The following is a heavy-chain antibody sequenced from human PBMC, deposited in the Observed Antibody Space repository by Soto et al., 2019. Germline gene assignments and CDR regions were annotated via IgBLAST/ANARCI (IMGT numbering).Heavy chain of an antibody. Sequence: GGSLRLSCAASGFTFSNYAMTWVRQAPGKGLEWVSAISGSGGSTYYADSVKGRFTISRDNSKNTLYLQMNSLRADDTAVYYCARGPFTIFGEGYFDYWGQGTLVTVSS. CDR2: ISGSGGST. J-gene: IGHJ4*02. D-gene: IGHD3-3*01. CDR1: GFTFSNYA. V-gene: IGHV3-23*01. CDR3: ARGPFTIFGEGYFDY.